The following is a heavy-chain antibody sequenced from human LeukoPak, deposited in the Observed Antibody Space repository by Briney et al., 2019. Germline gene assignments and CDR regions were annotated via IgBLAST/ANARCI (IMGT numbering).Heavy chain of an antibody. Sequence: PSETLSLTCAVYGGSFSGYYWSWIRQPPGKGLEWIGEINHSGSTNYNPSLKSRVTISVDTSNNQFSLKLSSVTAADTAVYYCARGVVRQRRYCSRTSCYELRFDYWGQGTLVTVSS. J-gene: IGHJ4*02. CDR1: GGSFSGYY. CDR3: ARGVVRQRRYCSRTSCYELRFDY. CDR2: INHSGST. V-gene: IGHV4-34*01. D-gene: IGHD2-2*01.